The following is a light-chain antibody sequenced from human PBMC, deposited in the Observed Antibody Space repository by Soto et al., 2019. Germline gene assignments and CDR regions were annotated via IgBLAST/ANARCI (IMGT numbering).Light chain of an antibody. Sequence: DIQMTQSPSTLSASVGDRVTITCRASQSISSWLAWYQQKPGKAPKLLIYDASSLESGVPSRFSGSGSGTEFALPISSLQPDDFATYYCQQYNSYSSTFGQGNKVEIK. CDR1: QSISSW. J-gene: IGKJ1*01. CDR2: DAS. V-gene: IGKV1-5*01. CDR3: QQYNSYSST.